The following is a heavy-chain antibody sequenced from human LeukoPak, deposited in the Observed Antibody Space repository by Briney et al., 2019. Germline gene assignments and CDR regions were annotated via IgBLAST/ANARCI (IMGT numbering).Heavy chain of an antibody. Sequence: ASVKVSCKASGYTFTGYYMHWGRQAPGQGLEWMGWINPNSGGTNYAQKFQGRVTMTRDSSISTAYMELSRLRSDDTAVYYCARVRGPHGSGSYRIYRGQETLVSVSS. CDR3: ARVRGPHGSGSYRIY. J-gene: IGHJ4*02. D-gene: IGHD3-10*01. CDR2: INPNSGGT. V-gene: IGHV1-2*02. CDR1: GYTFTGYY.